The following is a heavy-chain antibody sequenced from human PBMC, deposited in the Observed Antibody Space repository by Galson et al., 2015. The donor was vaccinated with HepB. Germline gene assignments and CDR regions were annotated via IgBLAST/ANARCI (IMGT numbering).Heavy chain of an antibody. D-gene: IGHD7-27*01. CDR1: GFTFSSCA. J-gene: IGHJ4*02. CDR3: AREQWETGAGLEN. CDR2: ISYDGSNK. Sequence: SLRLSCAASGFTFSSCAMHWVRQAPGKGLEWVAVISYDGSNKYYADSVKGRFTISRDNSKNTLYLQMNSLRAEDTAVYYCAREQWETGAGLENWGQETLVTVSS. V-gene: IGHV3-30*04.